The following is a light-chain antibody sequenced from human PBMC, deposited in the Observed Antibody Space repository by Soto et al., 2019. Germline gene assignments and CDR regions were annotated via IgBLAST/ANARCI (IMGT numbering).Light chain of an antibody. CDR3: QQYDRWPVT. V-gene: IGKV3-15*01. CDR1: QSVTTN. Sequence: EVVMTQSPATLSVSPGERVTFSCRASQSVTTNLAWYQHKPDQSPRLLISDASTGASGIPPRFSGRGSGTEFTLTIDRLQSAEFSVYYCQQYDRWPVTFGGG. CDR2: DAS. J-gene: IGKJ4*01.